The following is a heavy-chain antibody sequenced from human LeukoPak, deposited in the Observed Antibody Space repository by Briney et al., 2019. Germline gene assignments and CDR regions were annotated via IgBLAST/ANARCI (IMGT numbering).Heavy chain of an antibody. D-gene: IGHD2-15*01. Sequence: PGGPLRLSCAASGFTFSSYGMNWVRQAPGKGLEWVSSISSSSSYIYYADSVKGRFTISRDNAKNSLYLQMNSLRAEDTAVYYCARDSASASSLWAAYWGQGTLVTVSS. CDR1: GFTFSSYG. V-gene: IGHV3-21*01. CDR3: ARDSASASSLWAAY. CDR2: ISSSSSYI. J-gene: IGHJ4*02.